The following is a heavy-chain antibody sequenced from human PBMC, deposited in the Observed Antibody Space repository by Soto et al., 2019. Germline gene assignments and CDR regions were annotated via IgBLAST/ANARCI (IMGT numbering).Heavy chain of an antibody. D-gene: IGHD1-26*01. J-gene: IGHJ4*02. CDR2: IYYSGST. CDR1: GGSISSGGYY. V-gene: IGHV4-31*03. CDR3: AGIYSGSPGGTLRY. Sequence: QVQLQESGPGLVKPSQTLSLTCTVSGGSISSGGYYWSWIHQHPGKGLEWIGYIYYSGSTYYNPSLKSRVTISVDTSKNQCSLKLSSVTAADTAVYYCAGIYSGSPGGTLRYWGQGTLVTVSS.